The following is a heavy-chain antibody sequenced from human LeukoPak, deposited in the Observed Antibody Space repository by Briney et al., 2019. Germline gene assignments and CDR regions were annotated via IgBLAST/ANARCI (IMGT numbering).Heavy chain of an antibody. V-gene: IGHV3-23*01. CDR3: ASGSFSNWFDP. CDR2: ISGSGGST. Sequence: GGSLRLSCAASGFTFSSYAMSWVRQAPGKGLEWVSAISGSGGSTYYADSVKGRFTISRDNSKNTLYLQMNSLKAEDTAVYYCASGSFSNWFDPWGQGTLVTVSS. J-gene: IGHJ5*02. D-gene: IGHD1-26*01. CDR1: GFTFSSYA.